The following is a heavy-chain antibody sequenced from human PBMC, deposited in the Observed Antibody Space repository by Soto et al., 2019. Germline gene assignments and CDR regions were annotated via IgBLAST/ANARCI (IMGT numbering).Heavy chain of an antibody. D-gene: IGHD3-22*01. V-gene: IGHV1-69*08. CDR3: AGDPDSHYNDSHASSYP. J-gene: IGHJ5*02. Sequence: QVQLVQSGAEVKKPGSSVKVSCKASGGTFSTYNITWVRQAPGQGLELMGRIIPIIGIINYAQKFQGRVTITADKFTGTAYMELTRLRSDDTAVYYCAGDPDSHYNDSHASSYPWGQGTLVTVSS. CDR2: IIPIIGII. CDR1: GGTFSTYN.